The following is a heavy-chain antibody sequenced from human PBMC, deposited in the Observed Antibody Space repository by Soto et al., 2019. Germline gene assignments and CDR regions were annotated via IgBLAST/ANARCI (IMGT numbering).Heavy chain of an antibody. CDR1: GYTFTGYY. J-gene: IGHJ6*02. CDR2: INPNSGGT. Sequence: GASVKVSCKASGYTFTGYYMHWVRQAPGQGLEWMGWINPNSGGTNYAQKFQGRVTMTRDTSISTAYMELSRLRSDDTAVYYCARNLRWDYDILTGYYKAYYYGMDVWGQGTTVTVSS. V-gene: IGHV1-2*02. D-gene: IGHD3-9*01. CDR3: ARNLRWDYDILTGYYKAYYYGMDV.